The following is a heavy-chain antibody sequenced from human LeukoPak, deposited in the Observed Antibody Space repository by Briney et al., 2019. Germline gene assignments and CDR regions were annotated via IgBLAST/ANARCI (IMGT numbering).Heavy chain of an antibody. D-gene: IGHD6-19*01. CDR1: GFTFSSYA. CDR2: ISSSSSYI. Sequence: GGSLRLSCAASGFTFSSYAMNWVRQAPGKGLEWVSSISSSSSYIYYADSVKGRFTISRDNAKNSLYLQMNSLRAEDTAVYDCATEYSSGWYSGSFGDYWGQGTLVTVSS. CDR3: ATEYSSGWYSGSFGDY. V-gene: IGHV3-21*01. J-gene: IGHJ4*02.